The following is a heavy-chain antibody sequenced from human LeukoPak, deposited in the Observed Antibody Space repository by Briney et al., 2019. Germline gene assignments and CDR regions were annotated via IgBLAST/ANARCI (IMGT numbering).Heavy chain of an antibody. CDR1: GGSISSSSYY. V-gene: IGHV4-39*07. J-gene: IGHJ3*02. CDR3: AREPVRYYDSSGSPTNAFDI. CDR2: IYYSGST. D-gene: IGHD3-22*01. Sequence: SETLSLTCTVSGGSISSSSYYWGWIRQPPGKGLEWIGSIYYSGSTYYNPSLKSRVTISVDTSKNQFSLKLSSVTAADTAVYYCAREPVRYYDSSGSPTNAFDIWGQGTMVTVSS.